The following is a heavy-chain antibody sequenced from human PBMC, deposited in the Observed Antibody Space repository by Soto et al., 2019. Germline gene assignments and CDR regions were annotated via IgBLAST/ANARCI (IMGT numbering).Heavy chain of an antibody. CDR3: TTDWGSGTHYARAFDV. J-gene: IGHJ3*01. D-gene: IGHD3-16*01. Sequence: GGSLRLSCSFSGFTSGDYGLTWVRQAPGKGLEWVGHIRSNIDGATTAYAAPVKGRFTISRDESKNTVDLQMNSLITEDTAVYYCTTDWGSGTHYARAFDVWGQGTMVTVSS. CDR1: GFTSGDYG. CDR2: IRSNIDGATT. V-gene: IGHV3-15*01.